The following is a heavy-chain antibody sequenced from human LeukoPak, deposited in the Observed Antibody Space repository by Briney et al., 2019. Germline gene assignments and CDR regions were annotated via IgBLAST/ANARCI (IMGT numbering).Heavy chain of an antibody. Sequence: NPSETLSLTCAVYGGSFSGYYWSWIRQPPGKGLEWIGYIYYSGSTNYNPSLKSRVTISVDTSKNQFSLKLSSVTAADTAVYYCARVRPYDSSGYAFRYYFDYWGQGTLVTVSS. CDR3: ARVRPYDSSGYAFRYYFDY. D-gene: IGHD3-22*01. J-gene: IGHJ4*02. CDR2: IYYSGST. CDR1: GGSFSGYY. V-gene: IGHV4-59*01.